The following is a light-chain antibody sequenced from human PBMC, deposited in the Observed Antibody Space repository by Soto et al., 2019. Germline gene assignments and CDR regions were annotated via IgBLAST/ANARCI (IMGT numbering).Light chain of an antibody. CDR3: SSYAGSSNFVV. Sequence: QSALTHPPSASGSPGQSVTMSCSGTSSDVGGYDYVSWYQQHPGKAPKLMIYEVSKRPSGVPDRFFGSKSGNTASLTVSGLKAEDEADYYCSSYAGSSNFVVFGGGTKLTVL. CDR2: EVS. J-gene: IGLJ3*02. V-gene: IGLV2-8*01. CDR1: SSDVGGYDY.